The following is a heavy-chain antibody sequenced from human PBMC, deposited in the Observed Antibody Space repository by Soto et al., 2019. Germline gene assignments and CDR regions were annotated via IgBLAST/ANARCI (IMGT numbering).Heavy chain of an antibody. CDR2: MYYSGGT. CDR3: VTSSRTASYAVFYFYGMYV. J-gene: IGHJ6*02. D-gene: IGHD2-21*02. CDR1: GGSINNDTYY. Sequence: QLQLQESGPGLVKPSETLSLSCTFSGGSINNDTYYWGWVRLPPGRGLEWIGSMYYSGGTYFNPSLKRPVTISVDTSKQKFSLRLSSVTAADTAVYYCVTSSRTASYAVFYFYGMYVWGRGTTVTVSS. V-gene: IGHV4-39*01.